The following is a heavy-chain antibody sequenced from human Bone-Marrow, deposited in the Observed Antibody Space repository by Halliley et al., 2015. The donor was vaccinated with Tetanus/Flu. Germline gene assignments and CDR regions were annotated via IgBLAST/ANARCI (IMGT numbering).Heavy chain of an antibody. CDR2: INSVGDR. D-gene: IGHD2-21*01. V-gene: IGHV3-13*04. Sequence: LEWVAAINSVGDRFYPGAVRGRFTISRDNAENSVSLQMDGLRVEDTAVYYCARSRDGFYQSLDYWGQGTLVTVSS. J-gene: IGHJ4*02. CDR3: ARSRDGFYQSLDY.